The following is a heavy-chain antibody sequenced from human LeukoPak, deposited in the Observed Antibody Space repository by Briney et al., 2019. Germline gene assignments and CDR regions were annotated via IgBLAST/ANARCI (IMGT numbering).Heavy chain of an antibody. Sequence: ASVKVSCKASGYTFISCGITWVRQAPGQGLEWMGWISAYNGNTNYAQKLQGRVTMTTDTSTSTAYMELRSLRSDDTAVYYCARDVSARYYYYGMDVWGQGTTVTVSS. J-gene: IGHJ6*02. CDR1: GYTFISCG. D-gene: IGHD3-3*02. CDR3: ARDVSARYYYYGMDV. V-gene: IGHV1-18*01. CDR2: ISAYNGNT.